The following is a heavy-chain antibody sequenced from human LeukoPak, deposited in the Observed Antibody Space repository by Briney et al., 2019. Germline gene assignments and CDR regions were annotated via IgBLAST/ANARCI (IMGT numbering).Heavy chain of an antibody. CDR1: GFTFSSYG. D-gene: IGHD3-10*01. CDR2: IWYDGSNK. CDR3: ARDLVVRGVINPYYYGMDV. J-gene: IGHJ6*04. Sequence: GGSLRLPCAASGFTFSSYGMHWVRQAPGKGLEWVAVIWYDGSNKYYADSVKGRFTISRDNSKNTLYLQMNSLRAEDTAVYYCARDLVVRGVINPYYYGMDVWGKGTTVTVSS. V-gene: IGHV3-33*01.